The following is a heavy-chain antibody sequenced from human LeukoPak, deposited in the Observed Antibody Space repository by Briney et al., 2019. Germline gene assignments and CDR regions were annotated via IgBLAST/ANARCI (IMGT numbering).Heavy chain of an antibody. D-gene: IGHD3-3*01. CDR2: IYYSGST. CDR3: ARDFGSGREEGWFDP. J-gene: IGHJ5*02. Sequence: SETLSLTCSVSGGSISGYYWSWIRQPPGKGLERIGYIYYSGSTNYNPSLKSRVTMSVDTSKIQFSLNLTSVTAADTAVYYCARDFGSGREEGWFDPWGQGTLVTVSS. V-gene: IGHV4-59*01. CDR1: GGSISGYY.